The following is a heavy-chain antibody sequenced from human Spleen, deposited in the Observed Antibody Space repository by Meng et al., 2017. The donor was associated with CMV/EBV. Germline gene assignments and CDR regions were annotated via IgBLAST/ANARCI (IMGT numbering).Heavy chain of an antibody. Sequence: GESLKISCAASGFTVSSNYMSWVRQAPGKGLEWVAFIRYDGSNRYYADSVKGRFIISRDNSKNTLSLQMSSLRGEDTAVYYCANIFGDFDYWGQGTLVTVSS. CDR3: ANIFGDFDY. CDR1: GFTVSSNY. V-gene: IGHV3-30*02. D-gene: IGHD3-10*02. J-gene: IGHJ4*02. CDR2: IRYDGSNR.